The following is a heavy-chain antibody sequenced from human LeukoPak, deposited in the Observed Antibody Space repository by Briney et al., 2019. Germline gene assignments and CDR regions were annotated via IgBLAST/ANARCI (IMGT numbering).Heavy chain of an antibody. CDR3: ARGPYYDSSGYQVD. CDR2: IYHSGST. V-gene: IGHV4-38-2*02. Sequence: SETLSLTCTVSGYSISSGYYWGWIRQPPGKGLEWIGSIYHSGSTYYNPSLKSRVTISVDTSKNQFSLKLSSVTAADTAVYYCARGPYYDSSGYQVDWGQGTLVTVSS. D-gene: IGHD3-22*01. J-gene: IGHJ4*02. CDR1: GYSISSGYY.